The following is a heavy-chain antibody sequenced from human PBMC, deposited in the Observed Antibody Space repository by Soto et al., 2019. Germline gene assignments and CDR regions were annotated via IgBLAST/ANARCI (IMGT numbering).Heavy chain of an antibody. CDR2: IVVGSGNT. CDR1: GFTFTSSA. Sequence: SVKVSCKASGFTFTSSAVQWVRQARGQRLEWIGWIVVGSGNTNYAQKFQERVTITRDMSTSTAYMELSSLRSEDTAVYYCAADFSGSYYGMDVWGQGTTVTVSS. J-gene: IGHJ6*02. V-gene: IGHV1-58*01. D-gene: IGHD1-26*01. CDR3: AADFSGSYYGMDV.